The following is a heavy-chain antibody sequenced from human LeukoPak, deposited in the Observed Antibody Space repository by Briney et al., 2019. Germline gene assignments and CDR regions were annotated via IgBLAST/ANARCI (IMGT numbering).Heavy chain of an antibody. V-gene: IGHV1-18*01. Sequence: ASVKVSCKASGYTFTSYGISWVRQAPGQGLEWMGWISAYNGNTNYAQKFQGRVTMTRNTSISTAYMELSSLRSEDTAVYYCARGLGYCSSTSCFGGVNWFDPWGQGTLVTVSS. CDR3: ARGLGYCSSTSCFGGVNWFDP. J-gene: IGHJ5*02. CDR1: GYTFTSYG. D-gene: IGHD2-2*01. CDR2: ISAYNGNT.